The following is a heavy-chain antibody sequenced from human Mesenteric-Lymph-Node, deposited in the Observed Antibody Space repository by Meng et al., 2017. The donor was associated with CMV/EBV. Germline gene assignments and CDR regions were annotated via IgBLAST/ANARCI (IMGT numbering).Heavy chain of an antibody. CDR2: IYYSGST. CDR1: GGSISSSSYY. D-gene: IGHD2-2*01. J-gene: IGHJ3*02. CDR3: AGLTRIVVVPAAMVAFDI. Sequence: GSLRLSCTVSGGSISSSSYYWGWIRQPPGKGLEWIGSIYYSGSTYYNPSLKSRVTISVDTSKNQFSLKLSSVTAADTAVYYCAGLTRIVVVPAAMVAFDIWGQGTMVTVS. V-gene: IGHV4-39*07.